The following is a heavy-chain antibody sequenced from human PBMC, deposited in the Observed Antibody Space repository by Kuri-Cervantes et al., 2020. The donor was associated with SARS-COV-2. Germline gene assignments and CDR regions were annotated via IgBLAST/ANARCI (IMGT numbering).Heavy chain of an antibody. D-gene: IGHD6-19*01. J-gene: IGHJ6*02. CDR1: GASISSSTYY. CDR3: ARARWGSGWTYYYYGMDV. CDR2: IYYSGST. Sequence: SETLSLTCTVSGASISSSTYYWGWIRQPPGKGLEWIGSIYYSGSTYYNPSLKSRVTISVDTSKNQFSLKLSSVTAADTAVYYCARARWGSGWTYYYYGMDVWGQGTTVTVSS. V-gene: IGHV4-39*07.